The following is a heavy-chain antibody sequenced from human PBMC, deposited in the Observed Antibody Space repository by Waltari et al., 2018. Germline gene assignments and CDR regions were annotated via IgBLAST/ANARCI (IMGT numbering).Heavy chain of an antibody. CDR2: IYAGGGS. CDR3: ATLGAYLGAFDV. D-gene: IGHD3-16*01. V-gene: IGHV3-53*01. J-gene: IGHJ3*01. CDR1: GFIVSSNY. Sequence: EVQLVEPGGGLIQPGGPLRLSCAVSGFIVSSNYMSWVRQAPGKGLEWVSVIYAGGGSYSADSVRGRFTISRDNSKNTLYLEMNTLRADDTAVYYCATLGAYLGAFDVWGQGTMVTVSS.